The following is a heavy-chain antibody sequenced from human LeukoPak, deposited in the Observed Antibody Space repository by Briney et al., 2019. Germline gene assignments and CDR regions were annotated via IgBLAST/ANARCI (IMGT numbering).Heavy chain of an antibody. J-gene: IGHJ4*02. CDR1: GGTFSSYA. CDR2: IIPIFGTA. D-gene: IGHD4-17*01. V-gene: IGHV1-69*05. CDR3: ARDTLRTDYGDYDYFDY. Sequence: ASVKVSCKASGGTFSSYAISWVQQAPGQGLEWMGRIIPIFGTANYAQKFQGRVTITTDESTSTAYMELSSLRSEDTAVYYCARDTLRTDYGDYDYFDYWGQGTLVTVSS.